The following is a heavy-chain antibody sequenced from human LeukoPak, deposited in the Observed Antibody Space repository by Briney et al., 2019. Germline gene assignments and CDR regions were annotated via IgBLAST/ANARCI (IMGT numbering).Heavy chain of an antibody. CDR3: ARETRGMDV. CDR2: TYYRSKWYD. Sequence: SQTLSLTCVISGDSVSNDRTAWNWIRQSPSRGLEWLGRTYYRSKWYDDYAVSLKSRITINPDTSKNHFSLHLKSVTPEDTAVYYCARETRGMDVWGKGTTFTVSS. D-gene: IGHD4-11*01. V-gene: IGHV6-1*01. CDR1: GDSVSNDRTA. J-gene: IGHJ6*01.